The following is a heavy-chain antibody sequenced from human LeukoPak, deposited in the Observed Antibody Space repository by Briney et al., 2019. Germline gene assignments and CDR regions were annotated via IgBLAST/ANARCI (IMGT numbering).Heavy chain of an antibody. CDR2: TRYDGTRK. Sequence: GGSLRLSCVASGFTFSNYWMSWVRQAPGKGLEWVAFTRYDGTRKYYADSVKGRFTISRDNSKNTLYLQMNSLRADDTAVYYCAKPGYYYDTSGSYYIDYWGQGTLVTVSS. CDR1: GFTFSNYW. V-gene: IGHV3-30*02. D-gene: IGHD3-22*01. J-gene: IGHJ4*02. CDR3: AKPGYYYDTSGSYYIDY.